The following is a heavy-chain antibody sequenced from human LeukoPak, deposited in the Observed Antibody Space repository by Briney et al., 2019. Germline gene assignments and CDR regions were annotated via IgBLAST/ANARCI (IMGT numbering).Heavy chain of an antibody. V-gene: IGHV4-4*02. CDR3: ARTVVVTAIYAFDI. D-gene: IGHD2-21*02. Sequence: SETLSLTCAVSGGSISSSNWWSWVRQPPGKGLEWIGEIYHSGSTYYNPSLKSRVTISVDTSKNQFSLKLSSVTAADTAVYYCARTVVVTAIYAFDIWGQGTMVTVSS. CDR1: GGSISSSNW. J-gene: IGHJ3*02. CDR2: IYHSGST.